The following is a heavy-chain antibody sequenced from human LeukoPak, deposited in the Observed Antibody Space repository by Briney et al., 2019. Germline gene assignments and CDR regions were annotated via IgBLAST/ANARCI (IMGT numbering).Heavy chain of an antibody. D-gene: IGHD5-12*01. J-gene: IGHJ4*02. CDR1: GYTFTGYY. Sequence: ASVKVSCKASGYTFTGYYMHWVRQAPGQGLEWMGWINPNSGGTNYAQKFQGRVTMTRDTSISTAYMELSRLRSDDTAVYYCARALYSGYDPFDYWGQGTLVTVSS. CDR2: INPNSGGT. CDR3: ARALYSGYDPFDY. V-gene: IGHV1-2*02.